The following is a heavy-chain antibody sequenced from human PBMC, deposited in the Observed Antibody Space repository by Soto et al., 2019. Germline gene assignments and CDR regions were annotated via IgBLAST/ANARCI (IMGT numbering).Heavy chain of an antibody. D-gene: IGHD5-12*01. V-gene: IGHV3-23*01. CDR3: ARSPGGRDGYNSDFYGMDV. CDR2: ISDSGDST. Sequence: EVQLLESGGGVVQPGGSLRLSCAASGITSSSSGMSWVRQAPGKGLEWVSAISDSGDSTYYADSVKGRFTISSDNSKNTLSLQMHSLRVEHTAVSYGARSPGGRDGYNSDFYGMDVWGQGNAVTFSS. J-gene: IGHJ6*02. CDR1: GITSSSSG.